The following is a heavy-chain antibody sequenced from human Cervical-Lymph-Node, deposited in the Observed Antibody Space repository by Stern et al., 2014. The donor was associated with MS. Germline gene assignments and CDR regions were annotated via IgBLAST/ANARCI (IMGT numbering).Heavy chain of an antibody. CDR3: AREFNYDTSGYYFYY. D-gene: IGHD3-22*01. J-gene: IGHJ4*02. Sequence: QVQLVQSGAEVKKPGSSVKVSCKASGGTFSNYGISWVRQAPGQGLVWMGGIIPIFGTANYAQKFQDRVTITADESTSTAYMELSSLRSEDTAVYYCAREFNYDTSGYYFYYWGQGTLVTVSS. V-gene: IGHV1-69*01. CDR1: GGTFSNYG. CDR2: IIPIFGTA.